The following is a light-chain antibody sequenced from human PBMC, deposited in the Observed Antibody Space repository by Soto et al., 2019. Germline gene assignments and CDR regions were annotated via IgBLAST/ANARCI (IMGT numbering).Light chain of an antibody. Sequence: IVMTQSPLSLRVTPGEPASVSCRARQSLLHSHRYNYLDWYLEKPGQSPXLXXYLGSNRASGVPDRFSGSGSGTDFTLKISRVEAEDVGAYYGMQALQTPSITFGQGTRLEIK. CDR3: MQALQTPSIT. CDR2: LGS. V-gene: IGKV2-28*01. CDR1: QSLLHSHRYNY. J-gene: IGKJ5*01.